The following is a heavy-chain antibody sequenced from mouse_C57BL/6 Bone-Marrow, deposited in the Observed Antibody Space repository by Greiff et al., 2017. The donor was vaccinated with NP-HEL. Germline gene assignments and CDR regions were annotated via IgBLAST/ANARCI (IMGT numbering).Heavy chain of an antibody. J-gene: IGHJ2*01. CDR2: IYPGDGDT. CDR1: GYAFSSSW. V-gene: IGHV1-82*01. CDR3: ASYGNGYFDY. D-gene: IGHD2-1*01. Sequence: VKLMESGPELVKPGASVKISCKASGYAFSSSWMNWVKQRPGKGLEWIGRIYPGDGDTNYNGKFKGKATLTADKSSSTAYMQLSSLTSEDSAVYFCASYGNGYFDYWGQGTTLTVSS.